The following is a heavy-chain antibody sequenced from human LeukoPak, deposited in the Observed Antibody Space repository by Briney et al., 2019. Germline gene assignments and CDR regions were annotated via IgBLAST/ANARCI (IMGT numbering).Heavy chain of an antibody. CDR1: GFTFSSYA. V-gene: IGHV3-23*01. CDR3: AKTGVYWYFDY. Sequence: HTGGSLRLSCAASGFTFSSYAMSWVRQAPGKGLEWVSGISNSGGSTYHADSVKGRFTISRDNSRNTLYLQMNSLRADDTAVYYCAKTGVYWYFDYWGQGTLVTVSS. J-gene: IGHJ4*02. D-gene: IGHD2-8*01. CDR2: ISNSGGST.